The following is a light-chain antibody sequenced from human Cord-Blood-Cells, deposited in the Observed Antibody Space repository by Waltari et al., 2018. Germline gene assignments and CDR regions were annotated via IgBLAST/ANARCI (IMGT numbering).Light chain of an antibody. CDR3: CSYAGSSTVV. J-gene: IGLJ2*01. CDR2: EGS. CDR1: RSDVGSYNL. Sequence: QSALTQPASVSGSPGQSITISCTGTRSDVGSYNLVSWYQQHPGKAPKLMIYEGSKRPSGVSNRFSGSKSGNTASLTISGLQDEDEADYYCCSYAGSSTVVFGGGTKLTVL. V-gene: IGLV2-23*01.